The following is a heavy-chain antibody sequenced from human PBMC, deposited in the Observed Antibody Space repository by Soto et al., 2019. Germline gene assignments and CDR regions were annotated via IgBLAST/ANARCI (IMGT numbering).Heavy chain of an antibody. V-gene: IGHV2-26*01. CDR2: IFSNDEK. Sequence: SGPTLVNPTETLTLTCTVSGLSLSNARTGVSWIRQPPGKALEWLAHIFSNDEKSYSTSLKSRLTISKDTSKSQVVLTMTNMDPVDTATYYCARQGGSGWYNSYYYYGMDVWGQGTTVTVSS. J-gene: IGHJ6*02. CDR3: ARQGGSGWYNSYYYYGMDV. D-gene: IGHD6-19*01. CDR1: GLSLSNARTG.